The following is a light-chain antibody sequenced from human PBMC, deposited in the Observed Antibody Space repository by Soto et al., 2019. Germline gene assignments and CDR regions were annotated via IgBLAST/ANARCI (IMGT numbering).Light chain of an antibody. CDR3: QHYDGSPRT. Sequence: ETVLTQSPGTVSLSPGERATLSCRTSQRVKSNYLAWYQQKPGQAPRLLIYGVFNRATGIPDRFSGSGSGTDFTLTISGLEPEDSAVYYCQHYDGSPRTFGQGTKLEIK. J-gene: IGKJ2*01. CDR2: GVF. V-gene: IGKV3-20*01. CDR1: QRVKSNY.